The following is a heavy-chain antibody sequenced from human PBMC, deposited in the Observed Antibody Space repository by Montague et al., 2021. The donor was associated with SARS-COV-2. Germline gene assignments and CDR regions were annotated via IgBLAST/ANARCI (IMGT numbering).Heavy chain of an antibody. CDR3: ARVGPQQLVRLSGMEV. V-gene: IGHV4-39*07. J-gene: IGHJ6*02. D-gene: IGHD6-13*01. Sequence: SETLSLTCTVSGGSISSSSYYWGWIRQPPGKGLEWIGSIYYSGSTYYNPSLKSRVTISVDTSKNQCSLKLSSVTAADTAVYYCARVGPQQLVRLSGMEVWGQGTTVTVSS. CDR2: IYYSGST. CDR1: GGSISSSSYY.